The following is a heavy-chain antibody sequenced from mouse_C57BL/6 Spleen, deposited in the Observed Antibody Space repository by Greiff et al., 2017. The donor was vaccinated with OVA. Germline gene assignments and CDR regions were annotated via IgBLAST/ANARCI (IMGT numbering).Heavy chain of an antibody. Sequence: VQLQQSGPELVKPGASVKISCKASGYAFSSSWMNWVKQRPGKGLEWIGRIYPGDGDTNYNGKFKGKATLTADKSSSTAYMQLSSLTSEDSAVYFCARGIGYGSIDWYFDVWGTGTTATVSS. CDR1: GYAFSSSW. D-gene: IGHD1-1*01. J-gene: IGHJ1*03. V-gene: IGHV1-82*01. CDR2: IYPGDGDT. CDR3: ARGIGYGSIDWYFDV.